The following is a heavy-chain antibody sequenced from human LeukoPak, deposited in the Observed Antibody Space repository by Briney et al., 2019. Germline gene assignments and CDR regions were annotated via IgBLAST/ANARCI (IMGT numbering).Heavy chain of an antibody. Sequence: PGGSLRLSCAASGFTFSSYAMSWVRQAPGKGLEWVSAISGSGGSTYYADSVKGRFTISRDNAKNSLYLQMNSLRAEDAAVYYCASNLLYLDVWGKGTTVTVSS. D-gene: IGHD2-15*01. CDR1: GFTFSSYA. CDR3: ASNLLYLDV. J-gene: IGHJ6*04. CDR2: ISGSGGST. V-gene: IGHV3-23*01.